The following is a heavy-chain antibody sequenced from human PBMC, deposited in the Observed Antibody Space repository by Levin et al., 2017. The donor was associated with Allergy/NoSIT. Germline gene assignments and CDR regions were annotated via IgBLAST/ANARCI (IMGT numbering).Heavy chain of an antibody. CDR2: ISGSGGRT. CDR1: RFTFSTYA. CDR3: AKSGNYCRVGTCSLELDY. Sequence: GGSLRLSCAASRFTFSTYAMSWVRQAPGKGLEWVSAISGSGGRTYYADSVKGRFTIARDNSKNTLYLQMNSLRAEDTAVYYCAKSGNYCRVGTCSLELDYWGQGTLVAVSS. D-gene: IGHD2-15*01. J-gene: IGHJ4*02. V-gene: IGHV3-23*01.